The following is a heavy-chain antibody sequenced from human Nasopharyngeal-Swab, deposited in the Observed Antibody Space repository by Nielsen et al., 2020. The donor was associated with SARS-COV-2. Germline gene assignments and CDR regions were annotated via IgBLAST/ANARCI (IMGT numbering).Heavy chain of an antibody. Sequence: GESLKISCAASGFTFSSYSMNWVRQAPGKGLEWVSFISSSSSYIYYADSVKGRFTISRDKAKNSLYLQMNSLRAEDTAVYYCARASEVWYYYDSSGYYNAFDIWGQGTMVTVSS. CDR2: ISSSSSYI. CDR1: GFTFSSYS. D-gene: IGHD3-22*01. CDR3: ARASEVWYYYDSSGYYNAFDI. V-gene: IGHV3-21*01. J-gene: IGHJ3*02.